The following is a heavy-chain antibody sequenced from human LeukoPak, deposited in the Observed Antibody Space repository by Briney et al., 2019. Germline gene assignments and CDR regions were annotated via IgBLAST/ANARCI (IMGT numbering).Heavy chain of an antibody. Sequence: GGSLRLSCAASGFTFSSYSMNWVRQAPGKGLEWVSSISSSSTYISYADSLRGRFTISRDNAKNSMYLQMNSLRAEDTAVYYCARDRCRDPDISCSGGSLDYWGQGTLVTVSS. CDR3: ARDRCRDPDISCSGGSLDY. CDR2: ISSSSTYI. J-gene: IGHJ4*02. CDR1: GFTFSSYS. V-gene: IGHV3-21*01. D-gene: IGHD2-15*01.